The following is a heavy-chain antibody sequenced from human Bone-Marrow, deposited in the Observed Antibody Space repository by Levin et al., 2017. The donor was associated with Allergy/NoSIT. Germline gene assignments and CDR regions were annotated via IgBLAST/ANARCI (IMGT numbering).Heavy chain of an antibody. V-gene: IGHV3-21*01. CDR3: ARDPGPHDYGDLQDAFDI. J-gene: IGHJ3*02. D-gene: IGHD4-17*01. Sequence: SCAASGFTFSSYSMNWVRQAPGKGLEWVSSISSSSSYIYYADSVKGRFTISRDNAKNSLYLQMNSLRAEDTAVYYCARDPGPHDYGDLQDAFDIWGQGTMVTVSS. CDR1: GFTFSSYS. CDR2: ISSSSSYI.